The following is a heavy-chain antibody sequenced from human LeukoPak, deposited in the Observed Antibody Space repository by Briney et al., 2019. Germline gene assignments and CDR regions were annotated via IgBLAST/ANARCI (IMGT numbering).Heavy chain of an antibody. CDR2: INPNSGGT. V-gene: IGHV1-2*02. Sequence: ASVKVSCKASGYTFTGYYMHWERQAPGQGLEWMGWINPNSGGTNYAQKFQGRVTMTRDTSISTAYMELSRLRSDDTAVYYCARAPQLLWFGELLVYFDYWGQGTLVTVSS. J-gene: IGHJ4*02. CDR3: ARAPQLLWFGELLVYFDY. CDR1: GYTFTGYY. D-gene: IGHD3-10*01.